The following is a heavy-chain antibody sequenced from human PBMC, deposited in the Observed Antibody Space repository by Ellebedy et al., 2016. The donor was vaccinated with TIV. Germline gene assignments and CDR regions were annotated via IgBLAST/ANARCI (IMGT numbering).Heavy chain of an antibody. J-gene: IGHJ4*02. CDR2: IRYDGSNK. CDR3: AGLWFGDSPRDNSDY. CDR1: GLTFSAYG. Sequence: GESLKISCAASGLTFSAYGMHWVRQAPGKGLEWVTYIRYDGSNKYYADSVKGRFTISRDNSKNTLFLEMNSLRAEDTAIYYCAGLWFGDSPRDNSDYWGRGTLVTVSS. D-gene: IGHD3-10*01. V-gene: IGHV3-30*02.